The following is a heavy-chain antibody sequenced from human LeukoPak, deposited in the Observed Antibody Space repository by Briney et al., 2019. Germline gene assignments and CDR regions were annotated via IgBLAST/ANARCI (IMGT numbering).Heavy chain of an antibody. CDR3: ARDLVRGVIGF. Sequence: ASVKVSCKASGYTFTNYGVTWVRQAPGQGLEWMGWISAYNGNTTYAQKLQGRVTMTTDTSTTTAYMELRSLRSDDTAVYYCARDLVRGVIGFWGQGTLVTVSS. CDR2: ISAYNGNT. D-gene: IGHD3-10*01. CDR1: GYTFTNYG. J-gene: IGHJ4*02. V-gene: IGHV1-18*01.